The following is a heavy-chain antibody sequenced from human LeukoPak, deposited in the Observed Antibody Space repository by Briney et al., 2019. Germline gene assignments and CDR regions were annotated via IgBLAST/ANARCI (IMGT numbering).Heavy chain of an antibody. CDR1: GYTFTGYY. D-gene: IGHD6-13*01. Sequence: GASVKVSCKASGYTFTGYYMHWVRQAPGQGLEWMGWINPNSGGTNYAQKFQGRVTMTRDTSISTAYMELSRLRSDDAAVYYCARGTGYSSSWRKLPDGDAFDIWGQGTMVTVSS. V-gene: IGHV1-2*02. CDR3: ARGTGYSSSWRKLPDGDAFDI. J-gene: IGHJ3*02. CDR2: INPNSGGT.